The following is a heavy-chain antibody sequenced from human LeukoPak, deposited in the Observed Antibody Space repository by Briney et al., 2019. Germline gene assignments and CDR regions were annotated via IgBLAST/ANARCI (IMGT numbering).Heavy chain of an antibody. CDR3: AGXGYXGAFDI. CDR2: IYDSGST. Sequence: SETLSLTCTVSGGSINSYYGSWIRQPPGKGLEWIGYIYDSGSTNYNPSLKSRVTISVDTSENQFSLKLNSLTTADTAVDYFAGXGYXGAFDIWGQGTMVTVSS. CDR1: GGSINSYY. J-gene: IGHJ3*02. V-gene: IGHV4-59*01. D-gene: IGHD3-3*01.